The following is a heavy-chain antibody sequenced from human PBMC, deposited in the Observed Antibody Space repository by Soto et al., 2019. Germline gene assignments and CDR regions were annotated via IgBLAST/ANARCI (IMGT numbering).Heavy chain of an antibody. V-gene: IGHV1-8*01. D-gene: IGHD6-13*01. J-gene: IGHJ5*02. Sequence: EASVKVSCKASGYTFTSYDINWVRQATGQGLEWMGWMNPNSGNTGYAQKFQGRVTMTRNTSISTAYMELSSLRSEDMGLYYCARGHRSSTWRTFDPWGQGTLVTVSS. CDR1: GYTFTSYD. CDR2: MNPNSGNT. CDR3: ARGHRSSTWRTFDP.